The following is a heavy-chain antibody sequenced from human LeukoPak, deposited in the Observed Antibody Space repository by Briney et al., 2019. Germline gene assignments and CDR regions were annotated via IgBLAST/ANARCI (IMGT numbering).Heavy chain of an antibody. V-gene: IGHV1-2*06. D-gene: IGHD5-18*01. CDR2: INPNSGGT. CDR3: ARVRGYSYGSGAFDI. Sequence: ASVKVSCKACGYTFTGYYMHWVRQAPGQGLEWMGRINPNSGGTNYAQKFQGRVTMTRDTSISTAYMELSRLRSDDTAVYYCARVRGYSYGSGAFDIWGQGTMVTVSS. J-gene: IGHJ3*02. CDR1: GYTFTGYY.